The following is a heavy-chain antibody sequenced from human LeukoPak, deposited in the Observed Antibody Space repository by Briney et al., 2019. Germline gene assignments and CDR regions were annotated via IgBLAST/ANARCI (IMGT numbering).Heavy chain of an antibody. Sequence: SETLSLTCAVYGGSFSGYYWSWVRQPPGKGLEWIGEINHSGGTKYNPSLKSRVTISVDTSKNQFSLKLSSVTAADTAMYYCARDIVAAAGSFDYWGQGTQVTVSS. CDR1: GGSFSGYY. D-gene: IGHD6-13*01. CDR2: INHSGGT. J-gene: IGHJ4*02. CDR3: ARDIVAAAGSFDY. V-gene: IGHV4-34*01.